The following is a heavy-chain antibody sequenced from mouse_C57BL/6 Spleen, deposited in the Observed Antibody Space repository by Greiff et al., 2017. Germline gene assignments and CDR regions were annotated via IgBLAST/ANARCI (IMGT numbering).Heavy chain of an antibody. CDR2: INPSSGYT. J-gene: IGHJ4*01. Sequence: QVQLKQSGAELARPGASVKMSCKASGYTFTSYTMHWVKQRPGQGLEWIGYINPSSGYTKYNQKFKDKATLTADKSSSTAYMQLSSLTSEDSAVYYCAGGSSNYVGYYAMDYWGQGTSVTVSS. V-gene: IGHV1-4*01. D-gene: IGHD2-5*01. CDR3: AGGSSNYVGYYAMDY. CDR1: GYTFTSYT.